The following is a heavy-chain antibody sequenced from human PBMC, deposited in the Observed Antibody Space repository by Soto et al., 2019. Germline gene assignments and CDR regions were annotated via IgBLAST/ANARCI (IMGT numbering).Heavy chain of an antibody. Sequence: ASVKVSCKASGYTFTSYGISWVRQAPGQGLEWMRWISAYNGNTNYAQKLQGRVTMTTDTSTSTAYMELRSLRSDDTAVYYCARVWIQLWLSGAFDIWGQGTMVTVSS. CDR3: ARVWIQLWLSGAFDI. CDR2: ISAYNGNT. V-gene: IGHV1-18*01. J-gene: IGHJ3*02. D-gene: IGHD5-18*01. CDR1: GYTFTSYG.